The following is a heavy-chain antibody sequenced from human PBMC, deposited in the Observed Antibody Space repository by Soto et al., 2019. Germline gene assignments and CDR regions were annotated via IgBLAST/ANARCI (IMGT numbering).Heavy chain of an antibody. V-gene: IGHV4-31*02. CDR2: IYYSGTA. CDR3: ARRGFSTSWSIYYFDY. D-gene: IGHD2-2*01. Sequence: WTWIRQHPGKGLEWIGYIYYSGTAYYNPSLKSRITISVDTSKNQFSLKLSSVTAADTAVYYCARRGFSTSWSIYYFDYWGQGTLVTVSS. J-gene: IGHJ4*02.